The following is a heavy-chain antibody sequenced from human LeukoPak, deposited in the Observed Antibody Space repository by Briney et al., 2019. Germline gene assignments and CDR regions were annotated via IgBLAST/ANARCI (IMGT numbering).Heavy chain of an antibody. D-gene: IGHD5-12*01. V-gene: IGHV4-61*02. CDR2: IYTSGST. CDR3: AREERYTNQ. CDR1: GGSISSGSYY. Sequence: SETLSLTCTVSGGSISSGSYYWSWIRQPAGEGLEWIGRIYTSGSTNYNPSLKSRVTISVDTSKNQFSLKLSSVTAADTAVYYCAREERYTNQWGQGTLVTVSS. J-gene: IGHJ4*02.